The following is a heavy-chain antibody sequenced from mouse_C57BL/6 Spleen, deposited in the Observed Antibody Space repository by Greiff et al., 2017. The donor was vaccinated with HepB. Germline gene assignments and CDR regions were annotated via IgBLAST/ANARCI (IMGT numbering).Heavy chain of an antibody. V-gene: IGHV1-20*01. D-gene: IGHD2-4*01. CDR2: INPYNGDT. CDR1: GYSFTGYF. J-gene: IGHJ1*03. Sequence: EVQLQQSGPELVKPGDSVKISCKASGYSFTGYFMNWVMQSHGKSLEWIGRINPYNGDTFYNQKFKGKATLTVDKSSSTAHMELRSLTSEDSAVYYCARPYYDYDEWYFDVWGTGTTVTVSS. CDR3: ARPYYDYDEWYFDV.